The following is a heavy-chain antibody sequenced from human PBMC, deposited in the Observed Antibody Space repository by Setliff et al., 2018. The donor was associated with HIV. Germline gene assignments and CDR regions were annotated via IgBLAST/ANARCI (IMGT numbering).Heavy chain of an antibody. CDR2: MHPNSGAT. CDR3: ATSTSRFFWNGLYQGGFGSRNSHSFEN. D-gene: IGHD3-3*01. CDR1: GYTFTASY. J-gene: IGHJ4*02. V-gene: IGHV1-2*02. Sequence: ASVKVSCKTSGYTFTASYLHWVRQAPGQGLQWMGWMHPNSGATKYAQKFRDRVTLTGDTSISTASMELSSLKSDDTAMYYCATSTSRFFWNGLYQGGFGSRNSHSFENWGQGTLVTVSS.